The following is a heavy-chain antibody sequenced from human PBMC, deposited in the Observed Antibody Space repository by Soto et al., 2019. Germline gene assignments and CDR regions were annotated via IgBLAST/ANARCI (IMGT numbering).Heavy chain of an antibody. D-gene: IGHD2-15*01. V-gene: IGHV4-59*01. J-gene: IGHJ6*02. CDR2: IYYSGST. Sequence: SLTCTVSGGSISSYYWSWIRQPPGKGLEWIGYIYYSGSTNYNPSLKSRVTISVDTSKNQFSLKLSSVTAADTAVYYCARDVRLQYYYYGMDVWGQGTTVTVSS. CDR1: GGSISSYY. CDR3: ARDVRLQYYYYGMDV.